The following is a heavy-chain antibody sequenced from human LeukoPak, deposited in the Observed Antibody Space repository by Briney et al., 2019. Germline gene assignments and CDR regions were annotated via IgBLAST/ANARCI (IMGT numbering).Heavy chain of an antibody. CDR1: GGTLSTHV. Sequence: SVKVSCKTSGGTLSTHVISWVRQAPGQGLEWMGGIIPIFGTANYAQKFQGRVTITTDESTSTAYMELSSLRSEDTAVYYCAIGPSIVGATTVETYYYYYYMDVWGKGTTVTVSS. V-gene: IGHV1-69*05. J-gene: IGHJ6*03. CDR3: AIGPSIVGATTVETYYYYYYMDV. D-gene: IGHD1-26*01. CDR2: IIPIFGTA.